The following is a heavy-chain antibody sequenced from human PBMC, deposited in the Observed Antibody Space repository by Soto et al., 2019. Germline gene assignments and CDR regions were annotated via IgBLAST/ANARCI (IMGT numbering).Heavy chain of an antibody. CDR3: ARAGGPITMISDDWYFDL. J-gene: IGHJ2*01. CDR2: ISSSSSYT. Sequence: QVQLVESGGGLVKPGGSLRLSCAASGFTFSDYYMSWIRQAPGKGLEWVSYISSSSSYTNYADSVKGRFTISRDNAKNSLYLQMNSLRAEDTAVYYCARAGGPITMISDDWYFDLWGRGTLVTVSS. CDR1: GFTFSDYY. D-gene: IGHD3-22*01. V-gene: IGHV3-11*05.